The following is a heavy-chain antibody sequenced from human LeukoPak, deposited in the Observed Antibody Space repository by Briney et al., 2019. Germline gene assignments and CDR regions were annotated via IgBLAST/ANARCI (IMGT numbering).Heavy chain of an antibody. J-gene: IGHJ6*03. CDR2: IYSGDST. CDR1: GFTVSTTY. CDR3: AKIYHSGSYYLVYYYYYMDV. V-gene: IGHV3-53*01. Sequence: GGSLRLSCAASGFTVSTTYMSWVRQAPGKGLEWVSVIYSGDSTYYADSVKGRFTISRDNAKNSLYLQMNSLRAEDTAVYYCAKIYHSGSYYLVYYYYYMDVWGKGTTVTVSS. D-gene: IGHD1-26*01.